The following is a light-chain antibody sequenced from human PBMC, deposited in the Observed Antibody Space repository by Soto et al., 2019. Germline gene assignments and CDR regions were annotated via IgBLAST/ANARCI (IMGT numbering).Light chain of an antibody. J-gene: IGLJ2*01. CDR3: SSYASSSTVV. V-gene: IGLV2-14*01. CDR2: DVS. CDR1: SNDVGGHNY. Sequence: QSALTQPASVSGSPGQSITISCTRTSNDVGGHNYVSWYQQHPGKAPILMIYDVSNRPSGVSNRFSGSKSCNTASLTISGLQAADEADYYCSSYASSSTVVFGGGTKLTVL.